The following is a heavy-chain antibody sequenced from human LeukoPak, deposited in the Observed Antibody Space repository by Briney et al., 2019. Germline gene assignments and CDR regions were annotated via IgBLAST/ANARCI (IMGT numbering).Heavy chain of an antibody. J-gene: IGHJ4*02. D-gene: IGHD1-26*01. Sequence: GESLRLSCAASGFTFSSYAMSWVRQAPGKGLEWVSSITGNGLSTYYADSVKGRFTISRDNSKRILYLQMNSLRGDDTAVYHCARDSGSYLQPTDYWGQGTLVTVSS. CDR3: ARDSGSYLQPTDY. V-gene: IGHV3-23*01. CDR2: ITGNGLST. CDR1: GFTFSSYA.